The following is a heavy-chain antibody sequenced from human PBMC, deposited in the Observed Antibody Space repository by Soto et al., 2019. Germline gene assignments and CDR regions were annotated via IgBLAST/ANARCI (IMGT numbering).Heavy chain of an antibody. J-gene: IGHJ4*02. V-gene: IGHV4-39*01. Sequence: SETLSLTCTVSGGSISSSSYYWGWIRQPPGKGLEWIGSIYYSGSTYYNPSLKSRVTISVDTSKNQFSLKLSSVTAADKAVYYCARHEVRGRWDRFDYWGQGTLFTVSS. CDR1: GGSISSSSYY. CDR2: IYYSGST. CDR3: ARHEVRGRWDRFDY. D-gene: IGHD1-26*01.